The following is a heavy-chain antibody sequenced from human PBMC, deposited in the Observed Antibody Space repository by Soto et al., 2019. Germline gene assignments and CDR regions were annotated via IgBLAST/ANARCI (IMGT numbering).Heavy chain of an antibody. CDR2: TRGSGAST. CDR1: GFTFSTYA. V-gene: IGHV3-23*01. CDR3: AKDYYYDSSGYASPDY. J-gene: IGHJ4*02. Sequence: PGGSLRLSCAASGFTFSTYAMTWVRQVPGKGLEWVSATRGSGASTYYADSVKGRFTISRDNSKNTLFLQMNSLRVEDTALYYCAKDYYYDSSGYASPDYWGRGTLVTVSS. D-gene: IGHD3-22*01.